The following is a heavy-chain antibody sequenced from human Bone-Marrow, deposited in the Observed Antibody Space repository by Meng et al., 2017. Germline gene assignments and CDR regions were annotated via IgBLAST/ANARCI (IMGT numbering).Heavy chain of an antibody. V-gene: IGHV4-4*02. Sequence: QVRLQESGPGLGKPSGTLSLTWVDSGGSIRGSNWGSWVRQPPGKGLDWIGEIYHSGSTNYNPSLKSRVTISVDKSKNQFSLKLSSVTAADSAVYYCARGPTTMAHDFDYWGQGTLVTVSS. D-gene: IGHD4-11*01. CDR2: IYHSGST. J-gene: IGHJ4*02. CDR1: GGSIRGSNW. CDR3: ARGPTTMAHDFDY.